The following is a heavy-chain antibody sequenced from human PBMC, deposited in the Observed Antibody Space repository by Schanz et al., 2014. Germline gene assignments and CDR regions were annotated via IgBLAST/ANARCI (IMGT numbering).Heavy chain of an antibody. CDR1: GFTFSSYS. CDR3: AKVRYSSGWRGDYFDE. Sequence: EVQLVESGGGLVHPGGSLRLSCAASGFTFSSYSMSWVRQAPGKGLEWLSVISASGGDTYYADSVKGRFTISRDNSKNALYLQMNSLRAEDTAVYYCAKVRYSSGWRGDYFDEWGQGTLVTVAS. J-gene: IGHJ4*02. D-gene: IGHD6-25*01. V-gene: IGHV3-23*04. CDR2: ISASGGDT.